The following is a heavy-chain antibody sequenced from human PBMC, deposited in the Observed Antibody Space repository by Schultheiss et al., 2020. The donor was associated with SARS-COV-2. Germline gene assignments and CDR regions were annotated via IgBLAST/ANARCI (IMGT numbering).Heavy chain of an antibody. V-gene: IGHV3-30*02. Sequence: GGSLRLSCAASGFKFSDYGTHWVRQAPGKGLEWVAFIRYDGSNKYYADSVKGRFTISRDNSKNTLCLQMNSLRTEDTAIYYCVKEASGSAALFDIWGQGTMVTVSS. CDR3: VKEASGSAALFDI. J-gene: IGHJ3*02. D-gene: IGHD1-26*01. CDR1: GFKFSDYG. CDR2: IRYDGSNK.